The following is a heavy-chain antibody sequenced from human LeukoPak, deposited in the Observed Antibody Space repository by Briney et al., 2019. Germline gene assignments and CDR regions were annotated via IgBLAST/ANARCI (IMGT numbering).Heavy chain of an antibody. CDR3: ARVGVYFDY. CDR1: GGSISSYY. CDR2: IYYSGGT. V-gene: IGHV4-59*01. Sequence: KPSETLSLTCTVAGGSISSYYWSWIRQPPGKGLEWIGYIYYSGGTNYNPSLKSRVTISVVTSKNQFSLKLSSVTAADTAVYYCARVGVYFDYWGQGTLVTVSS. J-gene: IGHJ4*02. D-gene: IGHD2-8*01.